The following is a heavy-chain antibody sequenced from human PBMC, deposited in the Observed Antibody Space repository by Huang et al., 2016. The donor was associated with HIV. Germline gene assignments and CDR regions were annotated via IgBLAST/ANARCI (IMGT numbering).Heavy chain of an antibody. CDR2: ISWNSANI. J-gene: IGHJ4*02. CDR3: VKGDIVGTANFFDY. V-gene: IGHV3-9*01. D-gene: IGHD1-26*01. Sequence: EVQLVESGGNLIQTGGSLRLACAASGFRFDNSAMYWVRQAPGKVRGWVSSISWNSANIAYGDSVKGRFTISRDNARNSLYLQMNSLRPDDTALYYCVKGDIVGTANFFDYWGQGTQVSVSS. CDR1: GFRFDNSA.